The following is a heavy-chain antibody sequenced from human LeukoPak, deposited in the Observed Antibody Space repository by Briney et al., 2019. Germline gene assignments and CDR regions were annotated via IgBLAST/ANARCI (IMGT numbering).Heavy chain of an antibody. D-gene: IGHD6-19*01. J-gene: IGHJ4*02. CDR3: AREIAVAGTGFDY. Sequence: ASVKVSCKASGYTFTSYYMHWVRQAPGQGLEWMGWISAYNGNTNYAQKLQGRVTMTTDTSTSTAYMELRSLRSDDTAVYYCAREIAVAGTGFDYWGQGTLVTVSS. CDR2: ISAYNGNT. V-gene: IGHV1-18*04. CDR1: GYTFTSYY.